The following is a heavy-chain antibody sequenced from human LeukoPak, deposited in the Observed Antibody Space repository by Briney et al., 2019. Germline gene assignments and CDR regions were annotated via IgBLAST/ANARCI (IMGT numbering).Heavy chain of an antibody. D-gene: IGHD4/OR15-4a*01. CDR1: GFTFSRYA. V-gene: IGHV3-21*01. CDR2: ISSSSSYI. Sequence: PGGSLRLSCATSGFTFSRYAMNWVRQAPGKGLEWVSSISSSSSYIYYADSVKGRFTISRDNAKNSLYLQMNSLRAEDTAVYYCANLPKDYGSDYWGQGTLVTVSS. CDR3: ANLPKDYGSDY. J-gene: IGHJ4*02.